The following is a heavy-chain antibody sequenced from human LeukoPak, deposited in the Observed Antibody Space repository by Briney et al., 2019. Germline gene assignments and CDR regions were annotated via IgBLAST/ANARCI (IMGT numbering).Heavy chain of an antibody. CDR1: GYTFTSYG. V-gene: IGHV1-18*01. D-gene: IGHD2-15*01. CDR2: ISAYNGNT. Sequence: ASVKVSCKASGYTFTSYGISWVRQAPGQGLEWMGWISAYNGNTNYAQKLQGRVTMTTDTSTSTAYMELRSLRSDDTAVYYCARNGGHQTHYYYYGMDVWGQGTAVTVSS. CDR3: ARNGGHQTHYYYYGMDV. J-gene: IGHJ6*02.